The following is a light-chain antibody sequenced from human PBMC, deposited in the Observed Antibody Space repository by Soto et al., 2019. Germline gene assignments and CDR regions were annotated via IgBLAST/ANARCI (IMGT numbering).Light chain of an antibody. J-gene: IGKJ2*01. Sequence: DIPMTQSPSTLSASVGDRVTITCRASQSISSWLAWYQQKPGKAPKLLIYDASSLGSGVPSRFSGSGSGTEFTLTISSLQPDDFATYYCQQYNSYEYTFGQGTKLEIK. CDR3: QQYNSYEYT. V-gene: IGKV1-5*01. CDR2: DAS. CDR1: QSISSW.